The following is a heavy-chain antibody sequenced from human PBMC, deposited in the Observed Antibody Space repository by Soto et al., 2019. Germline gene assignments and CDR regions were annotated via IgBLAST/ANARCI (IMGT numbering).Heavy chain of an antibody. Sequence: PGGSLRLSCAASGFTFSSYWMSWVRQAPGKGLEWVANIKQDGSEKYYVDSVKGRFTISRDNAKNSLYLQMNSLRAEDTAVYYCARDRSLVDYDSSGPDSIWGQGTLVTVSS. CDR2: IKQDGSEK. J-gene: IGHJ4*02. V-gene: IGHV3-7*05. D-gene: IGHD3-22*01. CDR3: ARDRSLVDYDSSGPDSI. CDR1: GFTFSSYW.